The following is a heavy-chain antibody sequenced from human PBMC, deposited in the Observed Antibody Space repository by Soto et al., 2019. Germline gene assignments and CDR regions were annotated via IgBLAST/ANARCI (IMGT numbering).Heavy chain of an antibody. Sequence: ASVKVSCKASGYTFTTYDFNWVRQAPGQGLEWMGWLNPKSGMTGSAQKFQGRVTMTRDSSISTVYMELSSLRSEDTAVYYCARAGDILTSYTAATWIDTRCQQNLLTISS. CDR1: GYTFTTYD. CDR2: LNPKSGMT. D-gene: IGHD3-9*01. V-gene: IGHV1-8*01. J-gene: IGHJ5*02. CDR3: ARAGDILTSYTAATWIDT.